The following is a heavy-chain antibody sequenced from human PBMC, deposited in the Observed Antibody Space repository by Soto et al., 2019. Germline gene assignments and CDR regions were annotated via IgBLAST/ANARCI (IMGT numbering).Heavy chain of an antibody. D-gene: IGHD3-10*01. Sequence: QVQLQESGPGLVKPSGTLSLTCTVSGGSISSDYWNWIRQPPAKGLEWIGYIHSGSTTYSASLRSRVTISVDTSKNQFSLKLSSVTAADTAVYFCARHDGSRSTDYWGQGTLVTVSS. CDR1: GGSISSDY. CDR3: ARHDGSRSTDY. V-gene: IGHV4-59*08. J-gene: IGHJ4*02. CDR2: IHSGST.